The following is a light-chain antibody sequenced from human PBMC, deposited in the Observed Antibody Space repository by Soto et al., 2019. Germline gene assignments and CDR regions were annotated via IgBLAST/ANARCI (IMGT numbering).Light chain of an antibody. CDR2: GTF. CDR1: QSLSSD. CDR3: QQYNTWPPL. Sequence: EIVMTQSPATLSVSPGERATLSCGASQSLSSDLAWYQQKPGQAPRLLIYGTFSRATGVPARFSGSGSGTEFTLTISSLQSEDFAVYYCQQYNTWPPLFGQGTKLEI. J-gene: IGKJ2*01. V-gene: IGKV3-15*01.